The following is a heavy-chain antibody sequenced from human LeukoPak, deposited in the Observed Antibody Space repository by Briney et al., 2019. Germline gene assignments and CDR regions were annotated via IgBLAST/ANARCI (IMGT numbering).Heavy chain of an antibody. CDR3: ARDRSIAAYDY. Sequence: GGSLRLSCAASGFTFSSYWMSWVRQAPGRGLEWVANIKQDGSEKYYVDSVKGRFTISRDNAKNSLYLQMNSLRAEDTAVYYCARDRSIAAYDYWGQGTLVTVSS. J-gene: IGHJ4*02. CDR1: GFTFSSYW. D-gene: IGHD6-6*01. CDR2: IKQDGSEK. V-gene: IGHV3-7*01.